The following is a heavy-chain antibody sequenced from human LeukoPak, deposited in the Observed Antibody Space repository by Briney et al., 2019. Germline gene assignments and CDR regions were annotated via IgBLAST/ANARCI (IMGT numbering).Heavy chain of an antibody. CDR3: ARDRGYSRKNDAFDI. CDR1: GFTFSSYG. Sequence: GGSLRLSCAASGFTFSSYGMHWVRQAPGKGLEWVAFIRYDGSNKYYADSVKGRFTISRDNSKNTLYLQMNSLRAEDTAVYYCARDRGYSRKNDAFDIWGQGTMVTVSS. J-gene: IGHJ3*02. D-gene: IGHD5-18*01. CDR2: IRYDGSNK. V-gene: IGHV3-30*02.